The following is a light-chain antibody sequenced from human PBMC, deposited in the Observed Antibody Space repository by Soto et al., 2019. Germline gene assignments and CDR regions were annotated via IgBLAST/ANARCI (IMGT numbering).Light chain of an antibody. J-gene: IGKJ1*01. V-gene: IGKV1-39*01. CDR2: AAS. Sequence: DIQMTQSPSSLSASVGDRVTITCRASQSITTYLHWYQQKPGKAPNLLIYAASNLQSGAPSRFSGSGSGTDFTLTINSLQPEDFATYYCQQCYSTPWTFGQGTKVDIK. CDR3: QQCYSTPWT. CDR1: QSITTY.